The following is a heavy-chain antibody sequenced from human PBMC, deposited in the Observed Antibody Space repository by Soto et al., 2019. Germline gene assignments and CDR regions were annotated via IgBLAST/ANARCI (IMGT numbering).Heavy chain of an antibody. CDR2: VYYSGGA. CDR3: GRVVEGATRHTDLDS. D-gene: IGHD2-21*01. CDR1: GVSIHNSHSF. J-gene: IGHJ5*01. Sequence: SETLSLTCTVSGVSIHNSHSFWGWIRQPPGKGLEFIGTVYYSGGAHYNSSLKSRVTISVDTANNQVSLRMRSLTAADTAVYYCGRVVEGATRHTDLDSWGQGALVTVSS. V-gene: IGHV4-39*01.